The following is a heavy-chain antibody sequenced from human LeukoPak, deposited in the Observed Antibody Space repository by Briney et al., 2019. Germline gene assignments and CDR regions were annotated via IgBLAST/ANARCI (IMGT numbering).Heavy chain of an antibody. V-gene: IGHV1-58*01. J-gene: IGHJ4*02. CDR1: GFTFTSSA. CDR2: IVVGSGNT. D-gene: IGHD3-3*01. CDR3: AAAPYDFWSGYYSPFDY. Sequence: SVKVSCKASGFTFTSSAVQWVRQARGQRLEWIGWIVVGSGNTNYAQKFQERVTITRDMSTSTAYMELSSLRSEDTAVYYCAAAPYDFWSGYYSPFDYWGQGTLVTVSS.